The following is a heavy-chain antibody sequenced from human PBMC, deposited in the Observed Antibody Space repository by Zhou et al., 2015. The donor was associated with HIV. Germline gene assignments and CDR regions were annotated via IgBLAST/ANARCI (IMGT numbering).Heavy chain of an antibody. CDR3: ARRGIQQWFDSFDI. Sequence: QVQLVQSGAEVKKPGSSVKVSCKASGGTFSSYAISWVRQAPGQGLEWMGGITPILGTAKYAQKFQGRVTITADRSTNTAYMDLRGLRSEDTAVYYCARRGIQQWFDSFDIWGQGTTVTVSS. V-gene: IGHV1-69*06. CDR1: GGTFSSYA. CDR2: ITPILGTA. D-gene: IGHD5-18*01. J-gene: IGHJ3*02.